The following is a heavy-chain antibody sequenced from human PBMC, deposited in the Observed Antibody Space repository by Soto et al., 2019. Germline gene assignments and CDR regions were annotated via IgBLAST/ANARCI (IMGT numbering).Heavy chain of an antibody. J-gene: IGHJ4*02. Sequence: GVLRLSCAASGFTFSSYAMSWVRQAPGKGLEWVSAISGSGGSTYYADSVKGRFTISRDNSKNTLYLQMNSLRAEDTAVYYCAKSIFGVVIIGYWGQGTLVTVSS. D-gene: IGHD3-3*01. CDR2: ISGSGGST. CDR3: AKSIFGVVIIGY. V-gene: IGHV3-23*01. CDR1: GFTFSSYA.